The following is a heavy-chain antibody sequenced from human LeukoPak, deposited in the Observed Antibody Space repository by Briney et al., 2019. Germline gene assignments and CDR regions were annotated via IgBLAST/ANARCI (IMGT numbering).Heavy chain of an antibody. D-gene: IGHD2-2*01. J-gene: IGHJ4*02. CDR1: GGSIRSYY. V-gene: IGHV4-59*12. Sequence: SETLSLTCTVSGGSIRSYYWSWIRQPPGKGLEWIGYMYYSGSTNYNPSLKSRVTISVDTSKNQFSLKLSSVTAADTAVYYCARSRSPMDYWGQGTLVTVSS. CDR2: MYYSGST. CDR3: ARSRSPMDY.